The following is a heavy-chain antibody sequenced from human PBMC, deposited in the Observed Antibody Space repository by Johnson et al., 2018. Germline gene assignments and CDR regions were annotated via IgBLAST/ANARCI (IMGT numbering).Heavy chain of an antibody. CDR2: INPSGGST. CDR1: GGTFSSYA. D-gene: IGHD3-22*01. V-gene: IGHV1-46*01. CDR3: ARRVSYYDSSNWVDP. Sequence: QVQLVQSGAEVKKPGSSVKVSCKASGGTFSSYAISWVRQAPGQGLEWMGIINPSGGSTSYAQKFQGRVTMTRDTSTRTVYMERSSLRSEDTAVHYWARRVSYYDSSNWVDPRGQGTLGTVSS. J-gene: IGHJ5*02.